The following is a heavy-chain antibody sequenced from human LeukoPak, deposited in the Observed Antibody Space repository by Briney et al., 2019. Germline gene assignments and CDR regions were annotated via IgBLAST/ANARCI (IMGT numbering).Heavy chain of an antibody. CDR3: ARELYSSGWYWYDAFDI. Sequence: GGSLRLSCAASGFTFSSYVMSWVRQAPGKGLEWVSGISGSGDTTDYADSVKGRFTISRDNAKNSLYLQMNSLRAEDTAVYYCARELYSSGWYWYDAFDIWGQGTMVTVSS. D-gene: IGHD6-19*01. V-gene: IGHV3-23*01. J-gene: IGHJ3*02. CDR1: GFTFSSYV. CDR2: ISGSGDTT.